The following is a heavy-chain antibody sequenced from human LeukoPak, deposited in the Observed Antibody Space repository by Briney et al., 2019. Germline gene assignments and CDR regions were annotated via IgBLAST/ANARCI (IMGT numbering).Heavy chain of an antibody. D-gene: IGHD2-15*01. Sequence: GGSLRLSCAASGFTFSNYWMSWVRQAPGKGLEWVANIKQDGSEKYYVDSVKGRFTISRDNAKNSLYLQMNSLRAEDTAVYYCARVDCSGGSCYVDAFDIWGQGTMVTVSS. CDR3: ARVDCSGGSCYVDAFDI. CDR1: GFTFSNYW. J-gene: IGHJ3*02. CDR2: IKQDGSEK. V-gene: IGHV3-7*01.